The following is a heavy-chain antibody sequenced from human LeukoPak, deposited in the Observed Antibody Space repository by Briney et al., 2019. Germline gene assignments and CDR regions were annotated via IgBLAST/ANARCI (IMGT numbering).Heavy chain of an antibody. D-gene: IGHD2-21*02. V-gene: IGHV1-69*05. Sequence: ASVKVSCKASGGTLSSYAFSWMRQAPGQGLEWMGRIIPIYDPVDYAQRFQGRVTITTDESTNTVYMELSSLRHEDTAVYYCAREPLGCGGDCHFDYWGQGTLVTVSS. CDR1: GGTLSSYA. CDR2: IIPIYDPV. J-gene: IGHJ4*02. CDR3: AREPLGCGGDCHFDY.